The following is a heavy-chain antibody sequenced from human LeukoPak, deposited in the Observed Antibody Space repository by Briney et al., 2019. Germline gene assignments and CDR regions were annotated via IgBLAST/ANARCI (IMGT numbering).Heavy chain of an antibody. D-gene: IGHD5-18*01. J-gene: IGHJ4*02. V-gene: IGHV3-21*01. CDR2: ISSSSSYI. CDR3: ARVDTAMVTRY. Sequence: AGSLRLSCAASGFTFSSYSMNWVRQAPGKGLEWVSSISSSSSYIYYADSVKGRFTISRDNAKNSLYLQMNSLRAEDTAVYYCARVDTAMVTRYWGQGTLVTVSS. CDR1: GFTFSSYS.